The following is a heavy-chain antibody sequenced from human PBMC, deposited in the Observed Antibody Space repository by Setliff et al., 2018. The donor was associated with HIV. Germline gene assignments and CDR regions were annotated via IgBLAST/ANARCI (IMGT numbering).Heavy chain of an antibody. J-gene: IGHJ5*02. V-gene: IGHV1-69*10. CDR1: GYSLSTYA. Sequence: SVKVSCKASGYSLSTYAVSWVRQAPGQGLEWMGGIIPILGIANYAQKFRGRVTITTDESTSTAYMELSSLRSEDTAVYYCASVGEMVEGAPNWFDPWGQGTLVTVSS. CDR2: IIPILGIA. D-gene: IGHD3-10*01. CDR3: ASVGEMVEGAPNWFDP.